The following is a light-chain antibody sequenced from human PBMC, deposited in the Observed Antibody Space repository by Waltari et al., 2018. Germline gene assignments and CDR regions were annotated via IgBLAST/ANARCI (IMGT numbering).Light chain of an antibody. J-gene: IGLJ3*02. V-gene: IGLV2-23*02. CDR1: SSDIGRYDL. Sequence: QYALTQPAAASGSPGQSVTISCTGASSDIGRYDLVSWYQQHQGNAPKLVISDVTKRPSGVSDRFSVSKSGDTASLTISGLQFEDEADYYCCSYAGNYIWVFGGGTRLTVL. CDR3: CSYAGNYIWV. CDR2: DVT.